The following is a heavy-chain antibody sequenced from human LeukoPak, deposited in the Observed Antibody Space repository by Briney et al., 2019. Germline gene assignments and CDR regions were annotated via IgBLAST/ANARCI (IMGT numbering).Heavy chain of an antibody. CDR3: ARGPNKSDGGNSGSAWFDP. J-gene: IGHJ5*02. CDR1: GYTFTTYD. D-gene: IGHD4-23*01. CDR2: MNPNSGNT. Sequence: ASVKVSCKASGYTFTTYDINWVRQASGQGLEWMGWMNPNSGNTGYAQKFQGRVTMTRNTSISTAYMELSSLRSEDTAVYYCARGPNKSDGGNSGSAWFDPWGQGTLVTVSS. V-gene: IGHV1-8*01.